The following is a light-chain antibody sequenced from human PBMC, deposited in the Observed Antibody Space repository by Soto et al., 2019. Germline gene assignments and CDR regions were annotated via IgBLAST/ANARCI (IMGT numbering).Light chain of an antibody. CDR1: QGIRND. CDR3: LQDYNYPWT. V-gene: IGKV1-6*01. Sequence: AIQMTQSPSSLSASVGDRVTITCRASQGIRNDLGWYQQKPGKAPKLLIYAASSLQSGVPSRFSGSRSGTDFTLTISSLQPEDFATYSCLQDYNYPWTFGQATKGDIK. J-gene: IGKJ1*01. CDR2: AAS.